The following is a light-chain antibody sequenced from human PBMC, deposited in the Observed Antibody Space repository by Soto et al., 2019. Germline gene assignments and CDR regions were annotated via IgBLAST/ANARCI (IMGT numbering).Light chain of an antibody. CDR2: DAS. CDR3: QPYNNWPLT. CDR1: QSVSIN. J-gene: IGKJ4*01. V-gene: IGKV3D-15*01. Sequence: EIVMTQSPGTLSVSPGERATFSCRASQSVSINLAWYQQKPGQAPRLLIYDASTRATGIPARFSGSGSGTEFTLTINSLQSEDFAVYYCQPYNNWPLTFGGGTKVDIK.